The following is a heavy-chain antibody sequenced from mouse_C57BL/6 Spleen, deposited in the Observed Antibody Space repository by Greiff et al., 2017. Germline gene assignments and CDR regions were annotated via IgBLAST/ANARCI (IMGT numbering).Heavy chain of an antibody. CDR2: ISDGGSYT. D-gene: IGHD2-4*01. CDR1: GFTFSSYA. Sequence: EVQGVESGGGLVKPGGSLKLSCAASGFTFSSYAMSWVRQTPEKRLEWVATISDGGSYTYYPDNVKGRFTISRDNAKNNLYLQMSHLKSEDTAMYYCARGPYDYVYYFDYWGQGTTLTVSS. V-gene: IGHV5-4*01. CDR3: ARGPYDYVYYFDY. J-gene: IGHJ2*01.